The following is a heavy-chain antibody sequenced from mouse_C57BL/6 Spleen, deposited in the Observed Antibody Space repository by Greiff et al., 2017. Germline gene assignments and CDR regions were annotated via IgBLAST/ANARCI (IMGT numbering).Heavy chain of an antibody. CDR1: GYTFTSYW. CDR3: DRSGLRRGFAA. V-gene: IGHV1-61*01. Sequence: QVQLQQPGAELVRPGSSVKLSCKASGYTFTSYWMDWVKQRPGQGLEWIGNIYPSDSETPYNQKFKDKATLTVDKSSSPAYMQGSSLTSDDSAVYYCDRSGLRRGFAAWGQGTLVTVSA. CDR2: IYPSDSET. J-gene: IGHJ3*01. D-gene: IGHD2-4*01.